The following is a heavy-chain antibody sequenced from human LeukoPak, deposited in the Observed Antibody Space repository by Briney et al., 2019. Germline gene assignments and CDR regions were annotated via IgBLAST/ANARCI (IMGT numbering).Heavy chain of an antibody. J-gene: IGHJ4*02. Sequence: GGSLRLSCAASGFTFSGSAMHWVRKASGKGLEWVGHIGNKVSNYATEYAASLRGRFTISRDDSKDTAYLQVNSLKPEDTAVYYCAGNYDSWTGLNYWGQGTLVTVSS. CDR2: IGNKVSNYAT. V-gene: IGHV3-73*01. CDR3: AGNYDSWTGLNY. D-gene: IGHD3-3*01. CDR1: GFTFSGSA.